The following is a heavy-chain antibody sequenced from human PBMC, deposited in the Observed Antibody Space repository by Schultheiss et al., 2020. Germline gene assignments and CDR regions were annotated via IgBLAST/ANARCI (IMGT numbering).Heavy chain of an antibody. J-gene: IGHJ6*02. CDR2: IYSGGST. D-gene: IGHD2-15*01. CDR1: GFTVSSNY. CDR3: ATDPGGPDYGMDV. V-gene: IGHV3-53*05. Sequence: GGSLRLSCAASGFTVSSNYMSWVRQAPGKGLEWVSVIYSGGSTYYADSVKGRFTISRDNSKNTLFLQMNSLRVEDTAVYYCATDPGGPDYGMDVWGQGTTVTVSS.